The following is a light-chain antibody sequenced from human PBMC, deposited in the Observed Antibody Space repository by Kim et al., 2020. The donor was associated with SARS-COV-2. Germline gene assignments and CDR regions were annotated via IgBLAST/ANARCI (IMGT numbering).Light chain of an antibody. CDR1: VLAKKY. CDR3: YSAADNSP. J-gene: IGLJ2*01. CDR2: KDS. Sequence: SYELTQPSSVSVSPGQTARITCSGDVLAKKYARWFQQKPGQAPVLVIYKDSERPSGIPERFSGSSSGTTVTLTISGAQVEDEADYYCYSAADNSPIGGGTQLTVL. V-gene: IGLV3-27*01.